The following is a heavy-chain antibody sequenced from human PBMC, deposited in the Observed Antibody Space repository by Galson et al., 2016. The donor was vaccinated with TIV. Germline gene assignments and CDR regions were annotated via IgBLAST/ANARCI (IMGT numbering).Heavy chain of an antibody. CDR3: ARELHWSGLDY. CDR2: IKQDGSEK. V-gene: IGHV3-7*01. Sequence: SLRLSCAASGFTFSGSWMSWVRQAPGKGLEWVANIKQDGSEKYYVNSVKGRFTISRDNAKDSVYLQMNSLRAEDTAVYYCARELHWSGLDYWGQGTLVTVSS. J-gene: IGHJ4*02. CDR1: GFTFSGSW. D-gene: IGHD3-3*01.